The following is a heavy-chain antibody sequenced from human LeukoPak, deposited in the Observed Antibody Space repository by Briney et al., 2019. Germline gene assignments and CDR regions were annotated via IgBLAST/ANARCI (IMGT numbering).Heavy chain of an antibody. J-gene: IGHJ4*02. V-gene: IGHV4-4*02. CDR1: GGSISISNC. D-gene: IGHD6-19*01. CDR2: ICHSGST. Sequence: PSGTLSLTCAVSGGSISISNCWSWVRQPPGKGLEWIGEICHSGSTNYNPSLKSRVTMSVDKSKNQFSLNLSSVTAADTAVYYCVRAFGNSSGWDENCFDYWGQGTLVTVSS. CDR3: VRAFGNSSGWDENCFDY.